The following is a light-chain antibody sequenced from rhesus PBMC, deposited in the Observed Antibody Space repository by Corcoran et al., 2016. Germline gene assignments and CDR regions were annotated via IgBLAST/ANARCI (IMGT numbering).Light chain of an antibody. CDR2: NAS. V-gene: IGKV1-38*01. J-gene: IGKJ2*01. Sequence: DIQMTQSPSSLSASVGDRVTITCRASENVNNYLNWYQQKPGKAPKFLVYNASNLQSGVPSRFSGRGSGTKVTLTSRRLQPEDFAVYYCQQRNSYPSSFGQGTKVEIK. CDR3: QQRNSYPSS. CDR1: ENVNNY.